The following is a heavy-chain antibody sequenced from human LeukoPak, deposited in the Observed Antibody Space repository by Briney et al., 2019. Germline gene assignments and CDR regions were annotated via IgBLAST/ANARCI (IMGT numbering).Heavy chain of an antibody. Sequence: GGSLRLSCAASRFTFSTYAMSWVRQAPGKGLEWVSTISGSGGSTYYADSVKGRFTISRDNAKNSLYLQMNSLRAEDTAVYYCARGAVGGSSWYNWFDPWGQGTLVTVSS. V-gene: IGHV3-23*01. D-gene: IGHD6-13*01. CDR2: ISGSGGST. CDR1: RFTFSTYA. CDR3: ARGAVGGSSWYNWFDP. J-gene: IGHJ5*02.